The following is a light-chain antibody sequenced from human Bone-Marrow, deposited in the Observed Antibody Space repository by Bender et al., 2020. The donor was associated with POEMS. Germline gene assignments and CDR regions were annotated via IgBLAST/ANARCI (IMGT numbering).Light chain of an antibody. CDR2: DVT. V-gene: IGLV2-11*01. CDR1: SSDVGGYYY. J-gene: IGLJ1*01. CDR3: CSYAGSFTFYV. Sequence: QSALTQPRSVSGSPGQSVTISCTGTSSDVGGYYYVSWYQHHPGKAPKLIIFDVTTRPSGVPDRFSGSKSGNTASLTISGLQAEDEADYYCCSYAGSFTFYVFGTGTTVTVL.